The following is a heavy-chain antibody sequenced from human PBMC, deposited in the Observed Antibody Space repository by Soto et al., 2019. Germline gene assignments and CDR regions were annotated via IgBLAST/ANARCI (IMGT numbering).Heavy chain of an antibody. Sequence: GASVKVSFKASGYTFTKLAIRWVRQAPGKGLEWIGWISAYNGNTNYAQKLQGRVTMTTDTSTSTAYMELRSLRSDDTAVYYCARDVATTAEGDDAFDIWGQGTMVTVSS. V-gene: IGHV1-18*01. CDR3: ARDVATTAEGDDAFDI. CDR2: ISAYNGNT. J-gene: IGHJ3*02. CDR1: GYTFTKLA. D-gene: IGHD5-12*01.